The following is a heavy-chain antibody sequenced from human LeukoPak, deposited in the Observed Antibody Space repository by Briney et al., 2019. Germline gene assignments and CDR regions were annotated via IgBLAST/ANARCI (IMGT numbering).Heavy chain of an antibody. CDR3: AGRGHRYSRD. V-gene: IGHV4-4*09. CDR2: ISDSGIT. D-gene: IGHD2-15*01. CDR1: GDSVSSGY. Sequence: KPSETLSLSCTVSGDSVSSGYWTWIRQSPGKGLEWIGYISDSGITDYNPSLKSRLTISVDTSNNKFSLNLHSVTAADTAVYYCAGRGHRYSRDCGQGILVTVSS. J-gene: IGHJ1*01.